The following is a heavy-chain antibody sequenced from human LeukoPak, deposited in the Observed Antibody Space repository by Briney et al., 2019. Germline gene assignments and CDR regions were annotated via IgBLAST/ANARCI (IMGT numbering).Heavy chain of an antibody. CDR3: AKFLPTHIVVANYYFDY. CDR1: GFTLSSYA. J-gene: IGHJ4*02. Sequence: GGSLRLSCAASGFTLSSYAMSCVRHAPGKGLEWVSAISGSGGSTSYADSVKGRFTISRDNSKNTLYLQMNSLRAEDTAVYYCAKFLPTHIVVANYYFDYWGQGTLVTVSS. D-gene: IGHD2-21*01. CDR2: ISGSGGST. V-gene: IGHV3-23*01.